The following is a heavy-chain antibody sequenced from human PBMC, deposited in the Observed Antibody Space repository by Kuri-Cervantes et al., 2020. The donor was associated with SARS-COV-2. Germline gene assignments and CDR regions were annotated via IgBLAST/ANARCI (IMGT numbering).Heavy chain of an antibody. CDR1: GYTFTSYG. J-gene: IGHJ4*02. CDR3: ARDDGSLSNFDY. Sequence: SVKVSCKASGYTFTSYGISWVRQAPGQGLEWMGGIIPIFGTANYAQKFQGRVTITADKSTSTAYMELSSLRSEDTAVYYCARDDGSLSNFDYWGQGTLVTVSS. CDR2: IIPIFGTA. V-gene: IGHV1-69*06. D-gene: IGHD5-24*01.